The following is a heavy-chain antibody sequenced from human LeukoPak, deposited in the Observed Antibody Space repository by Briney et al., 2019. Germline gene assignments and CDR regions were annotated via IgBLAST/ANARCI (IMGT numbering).Heavy chain of an antibody. Sequence: GGSLRLSCAASGFTFMSYSMNWVRQAPGTGLDWVSSISSSSSYIYYADSVKGRFTISRDNAKNSLYLQMNSLRAEDTAVYYCARVRYYGSGSYYNFYPYFDYWGQGTLVTVSS. CDR3: ARVRYYGSGSYYNFYPYFDY. V-gene: IGHV3-21*01. J-gene: IGHJ4*02. D-gene: IGHD3-10*01. CDR1: GFTFMSYS. CDR2: ISSSSSYI.